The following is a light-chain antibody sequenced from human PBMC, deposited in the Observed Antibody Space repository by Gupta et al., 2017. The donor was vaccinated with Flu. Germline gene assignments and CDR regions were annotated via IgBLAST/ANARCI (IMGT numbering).Light chain of an antibody. V-gene: IGLV2-23*02. Sequence: SITISCTGTSSDVGSYNLVSWYQQHPGKAPKLMIYEVTKRPSGISNRFSGSNFGNTASLTISGLQAEDEADYYCCSYAGRSTWVFGGGTKLTVL. J-gene: IGLJ3*02. CDR2: EVT. CDR3: CSYAGRSTWV. CDR1: SSDVGSYNL.